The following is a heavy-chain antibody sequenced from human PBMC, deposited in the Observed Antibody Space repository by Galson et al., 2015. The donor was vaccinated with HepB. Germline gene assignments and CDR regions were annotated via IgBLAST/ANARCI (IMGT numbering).Heavy chain of an antibody. CDR1: GYTFTGYY. V-gene: IGHV1-2*04. CDR2: INPNSGGT. J-gene: IGHJ2*01. CDR3: ARAPGYGDYEYFDL. Sequence: SVKVSCKASGYTFTGYYMHWVRQAPGQGLEWMGWINPNSGGTNYAQKFQGWVTVTRDTSISTAYLQWSSLKASDTAMYYCARAPGYGDYEYFDLWGRGTLVTVSS. D-gene: IGHD4-17*01.